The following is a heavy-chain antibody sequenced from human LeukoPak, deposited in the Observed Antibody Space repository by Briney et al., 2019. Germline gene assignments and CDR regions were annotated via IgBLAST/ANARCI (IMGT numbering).Heavy chain of an antibody. J-gene: IGHJ4*02. CDR1: GYTFISFG. V-gene: IGHV1-18*01. CDR2: TSGYNGST. Sequence: ASVKVSCKASGYTFISFGFSWVRQAPGQGLEWMGWTSGYNGSTKYAQNLQGRVTMTTDTSTSTAYMELRSLRSDDTAIYYCVRDCGTPCSILSDYWGQGTLVTVSS. CDR3: VRDCGTPCSILSDY. D-gene: IGHD2-21*01.